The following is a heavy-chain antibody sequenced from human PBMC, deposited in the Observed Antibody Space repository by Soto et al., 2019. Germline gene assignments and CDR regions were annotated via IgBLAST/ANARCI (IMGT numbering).Heavy chain of an antibody. CDR3: ARDIVVVVAATRQELDA. Sequence: SETLSLTCAVSSFSISSSNWWSWVRQPPGKGLEWIGEIYHSGSTNYNPSLKSRVTISVDKSKNQFSLKLSSVTAADTAVYYCARDIVVVVAATRQELDAWGKGTAVPVSS. D-gene: IGHD2-15*01. V-gene: IGHV4-4*02. CDR1: SFSISSSNW. CDR2: IYHSGST. J-gene: IGHJ6*04.